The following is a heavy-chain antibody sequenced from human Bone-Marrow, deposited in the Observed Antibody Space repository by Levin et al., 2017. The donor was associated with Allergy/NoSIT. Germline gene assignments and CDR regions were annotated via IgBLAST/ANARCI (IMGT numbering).Heavy chain of an antibody. CDR2: IYSVGTT. J-gene: IGHJ4*02. CDR1: GFTVSNNY. V-gene: IGHV3-53*01. CDR3: TGGPSGVRG. Sequence: QPGGSLRLSCAVSGFTVSNNYMSWVRQAPGAGLEWVSLIYSVGTTYYADSVKGRFTISSDNSRNTLYLQMNSLRAEDTAVYYCTGGPSGVRGWGQGTLVTVSS. D-gene: IGHD3-16*01.